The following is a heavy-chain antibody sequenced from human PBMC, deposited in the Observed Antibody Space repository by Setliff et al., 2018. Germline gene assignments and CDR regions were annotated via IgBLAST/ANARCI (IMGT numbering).Heavy chain of an antibody. V-gene: IGHV3-23*01. CDR3: ARGIVVVPAALDV. CDR2: LSGSGSNT. J-gene: IGHJ6*04. D-gene: IGHD2-2*01. CDR1: GFSFGSYA. Sequence: PGGSLRLSCVASGFSFGSYAMSWVRQAPGKGLEWVSALSGSGSNTFYADSVKGRFTISRDNSKNTLYLQMNSLRAEDTAVYYCARGIVVVPAALDVWGKGTTVTVSS.